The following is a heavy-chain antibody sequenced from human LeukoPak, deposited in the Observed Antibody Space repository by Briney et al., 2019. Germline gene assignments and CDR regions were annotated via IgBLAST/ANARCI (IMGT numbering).Heavy chain of an antibody. Sequence: SETLSLTCAVYGVSFSGYYWSWIRQPPGKGLEWIGEINHSGSTNYNPSLKSRVTISVDTSKNQFSLKLSSVTAADTAVYYCARGGLQDAFDIWGQGIMVTVSS. V-gene: IGHV4-34*01. D-gene: IGHD5-24*01. J-gene: IGHJ3*02. CDR1: GVSFSGYY. CDR3: ARGGLQDAFDI. CDR2: INHSGST.